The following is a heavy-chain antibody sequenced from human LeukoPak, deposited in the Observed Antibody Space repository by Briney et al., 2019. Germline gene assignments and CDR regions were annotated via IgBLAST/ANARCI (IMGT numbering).Heavy chain of an antibody. Sequence: ASVKVSCKASGYTFTGYYIHWVRQAPGQGLEWMGWISPNSGDTNYAQKFQGKVTVTRDTSISTAYMEVSRLRSDDTAVYYCVRGVVVAAPCPGYWGQGTLVTVSS. CDR3: VRGVVVAAPCPGY. CDR1: GYTFTGYY. J-gene: IGHJ4*02. CDR2: ISPNSGDT. V-gene: IGHV1-2*02. D-gene: IGHD2-15*01.